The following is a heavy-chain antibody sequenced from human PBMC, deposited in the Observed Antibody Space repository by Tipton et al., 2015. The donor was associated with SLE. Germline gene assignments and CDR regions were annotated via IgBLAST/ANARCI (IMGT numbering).Heavy chain of an antibody. Sequence: TLSLTCTVSGGSISSSSYYWGWIRQPPGKGLEWIGRIYYSGSTYYNPSLKSRVTISVDTSKNQFSLKLSSVTAADTAVYYCARDFVGYSSPDTAFDIWGQGTMVTVSS. CDR1: GGSISSSSYY. J-gene: IGHJ3*02. D-gene: IGHD6-13*01. V-gene: IGHV4-39*07. CDR3: ARDFVGYSSPDTAFDI. CDR2: IYYSGST.